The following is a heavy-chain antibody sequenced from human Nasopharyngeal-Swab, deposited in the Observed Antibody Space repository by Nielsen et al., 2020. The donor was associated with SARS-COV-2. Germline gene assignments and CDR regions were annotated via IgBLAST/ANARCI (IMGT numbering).Heavy chain of an antibody. CDR2: ISAYNGNT. V-gene: IGHV1-18*01. D-gene: IGHD2-2*01. CDR3: ARGRYCTSVNCYAKINDY. CDR1: GYTFTSYG. Sequence: ASVKVSCKASGYTFTSYGISWVRQAPGQGLEWMGWISAYNGNTNYAQKLQGRVTMTTDTSTNTAYMELRSLRSADTAVYYCARGRYCTSVNCYAKINDYWGQGTLVTVSS. J-gene: IGHJ4*02.